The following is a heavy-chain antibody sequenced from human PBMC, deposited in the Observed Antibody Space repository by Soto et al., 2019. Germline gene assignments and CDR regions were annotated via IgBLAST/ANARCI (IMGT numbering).Heavy chain of an antibody. CDR3: ARDRTYCSGGSCFYDWFDP. CDR2: TYYRSKWYN. Sequence: SQTLSLTCAISGDSVSSNSAAWNWIRQSPSRGLEWLGRTYYRSKWYNDYAVSVKSRITINPDTSKNQFSLQLSSVTPEDTAVYYCARDRTYCSGGSCFYDWFDPWGQGTLVTVSS. J-gene: IGHJ5*02. D-gene: IGHD2-15*01. V-gene: IGHV6-1*01. CDR1: GDSVSSNSAA.